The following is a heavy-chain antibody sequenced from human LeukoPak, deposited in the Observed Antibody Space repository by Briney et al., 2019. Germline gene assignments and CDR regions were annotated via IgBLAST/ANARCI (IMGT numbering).Heavy chain of an antibody. Sequence: GGSLRLSCAASGFTFSSYAMSWVRQAPGKGLEWVSAISGSGGSTHYADSVKGRFTISRDNSKNTLYLQMNSLRAEDTAVYYCAKVDCSGGSCYYPDYWGQGTLVTVSS. J-gene: IGHJ4*02. CDR1: GFTFSSYA. CDR2: ISGSGGST. CDR3: AKVDCSGGSCYYPDY. V-gene: IGHV3-23*01. D-gene: IGHD2-15*01.